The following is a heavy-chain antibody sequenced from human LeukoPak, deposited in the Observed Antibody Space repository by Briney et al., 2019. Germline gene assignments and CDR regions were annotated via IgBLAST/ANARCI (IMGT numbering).Heavy chain of an antibody. D-gene: IGHD3-22*01. CDR2: ISSSSSTI. Sequence: GGSLRLSCAASGFTFSSYSMNWVRQAPGKGLEWVSHISSSSSTIYYADSVKGRFTISRDNAKNSLYLQMNSLRAEDTAVYYCARVYDSSGYWPYYFDYWGQGTLVTVSS. CDR3: ARVYDSSGYWPYYFDY. V-gene: IGHV3-48*01. J-gene: IGHJ4*02. CDR1: GFTFSSYS.